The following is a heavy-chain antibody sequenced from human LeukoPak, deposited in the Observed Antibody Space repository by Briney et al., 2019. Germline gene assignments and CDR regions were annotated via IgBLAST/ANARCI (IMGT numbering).Heavy chain of an antibody. CDR1: GFTFNTYA. Sequence: GGSLRLSCEASGFTFNTYAMHWVRQAPGKGLEWVAGIWYDGSDKYYADSVKGRFTISRDNSKNMLYLQMNSLRAEDTAVYYCARHRGRQWLDDAFDIWGQGTMVTIFS. J-gene: IGHJ3*02. CDR2: IWYDGSDK. CDR3: ARHRGRQWLDDAFDI. V-gene: IGHV3-33*08. D-gene: IGHD6-19*01.